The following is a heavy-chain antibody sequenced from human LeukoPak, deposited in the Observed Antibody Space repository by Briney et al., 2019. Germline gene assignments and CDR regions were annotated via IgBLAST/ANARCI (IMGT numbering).Heavy chain of an antibody. V-gene: IGHV3-66*01. CDR2: FYSGSST. CDR1: GFTARGTY. J-gene: IGHJ4*02. Sequence: GGSLRLSCAAPGFTARGTYMSWVPQAPGKGRGWVSIFYSGSSTYYAVSVKGRFTISRDNSKNTLYLQMNSLRAEDTAVYYCARGLRWSDYWGQGTLVTVSS. CDR3: ARGLRWSDY. D-gene: IGHD4-23*01.